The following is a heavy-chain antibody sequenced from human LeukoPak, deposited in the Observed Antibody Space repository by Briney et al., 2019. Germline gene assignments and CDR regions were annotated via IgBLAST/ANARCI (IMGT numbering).Heavy chain of an antibody. CDR2: ISYDGSNK. J-gene: IGHJ4*02. V-gene: IGHV3-30-3*01. CDR1: GFTFSSYA. CDR3: ARDRLAYCGGDCYSSFDY. Sequence: GGSLRLSCAASGFTFSSYAMHWVRQAPGKGLEWVAVISYDGSNKYYADPVKGRFTISRDNSKNTLYLQMNSLRAEDTAVYYCARDRLAYCGGDCYSSFDYWGQGTLVTVSS. D-gene: IGHD2-21*02.